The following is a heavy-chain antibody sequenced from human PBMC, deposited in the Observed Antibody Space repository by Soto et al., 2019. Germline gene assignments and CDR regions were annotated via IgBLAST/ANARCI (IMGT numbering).Heavy chain of an antibody. CDR1: GFTFSSYG. Sequence: QVQLVESGGGVVQPGRSLRLSCAASGFTFSSYGMHWVRQAPGKGLEWVAVISYDGSNKYYADSVKGRFTISRDNAKNTLYLQMNSLRAEDTAVYYCAKEGGWVSSGYYPDYWGQGTLVTVSS. CDR2: ISYDGSNK. CDR3: AKEGGWVSSGYYPDY. V-gene: IGHV3-30*18. D-gene: IGHD3-22*01. J-gene: IGHJ4*02.